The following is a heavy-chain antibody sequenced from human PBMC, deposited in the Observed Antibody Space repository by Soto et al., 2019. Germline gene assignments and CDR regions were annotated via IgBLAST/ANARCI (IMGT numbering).Heavy chain of an antibody. CDR2: IYYSGST. V-gene: IGHV4-59*01. CDR1: GGSISSYY. Sequence: SETLSLTCTVSGGSISSYYWSWIRQPPGKGLEWIGYIYYSGSTNYNPSLKSRVTISVDTSKNQFSLKLSSVTAADTAVYYCARINDFWSGYYYYMDVWGKGTTVTVSS. CDR3: ARINDFWSGYYYYMDV. J-gene: IGHJ6*03. D-gene: IGHD3-3*01.